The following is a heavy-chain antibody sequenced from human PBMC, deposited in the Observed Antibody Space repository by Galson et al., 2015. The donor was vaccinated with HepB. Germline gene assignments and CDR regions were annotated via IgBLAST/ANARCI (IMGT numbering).Heavy chain of an antibody. D-gene: IGHD4-17*01. J-gene: IGHJ4*02. CDR3: ARVTDYGDYGFDY. CDR1: GFTFSRYE. Sequence: SLRLSCAASGFTFSRYEMNWVRQAPGKGLEWVSYISSSGSTIYYADSVKGRFTISRDNAKNSLYLQMNSLRAEDTAVYYCARVTDYGDYGFDYWGQGTLVTVSS. CDR2: ISSSGSTI. V-gene: IGHV3-48*03.